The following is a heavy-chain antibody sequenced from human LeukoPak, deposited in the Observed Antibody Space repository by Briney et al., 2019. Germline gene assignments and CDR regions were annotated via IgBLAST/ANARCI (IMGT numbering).Heavy chain of an antibody. V-gene: IGHV3-33*01. CDR2: IWFDGSNK. CDR1: GFIFSNYG. D-gene: IGHD5-12*01. J-gene: IGHJ4*02. CDR3: ARDSNSGYDE. Sequence: GGSLRLSCAASGFIFSNYGMHWVRQAPGKGLEWVAVIWFDGSNKFYADSVKGRFTISRDNSKNTLYLQMNSLRAEDTAVYYCARDSNSGYDEWGQGTLVTVSS.